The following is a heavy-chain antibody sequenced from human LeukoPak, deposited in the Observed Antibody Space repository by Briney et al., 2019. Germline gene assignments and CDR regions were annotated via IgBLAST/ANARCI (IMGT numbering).Heavy chain of an antibody. V-gene: IGHV3-53*01. CDR2: IYIGGST. J-gene: IGHJ4*02. CDR1: GFSVSSNY. CDR3: ARVGDGSGL. D-gene: IGHD3-22*01. Sequence: GVLRLSCAASGFSVSSNYMNWVRQAPGKGLEWVSVIYIGGSTYYADSVKGRFTISRDNSKNTVYLEMNSLRVEDTAVYYCARVGDGSGLWGQGTLVTVSS.